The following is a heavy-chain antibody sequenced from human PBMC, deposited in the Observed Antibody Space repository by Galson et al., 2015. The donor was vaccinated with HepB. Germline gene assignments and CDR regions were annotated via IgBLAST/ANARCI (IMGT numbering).Heavy chain of an antibody. Sequence: SVKVSCKASGGTFSSYAISWVRQAPGQGLEWMGGIIPIFGTANYAQKFQGRVTITADESTSTAYMELSSLRSEDTAVYYCARDVNGRIAAAIWGQGTMVTVSS. CDR2: IIPIFGTA. V-gene: IGHV1-69*13. J-gene: IGHJ3*02. D-gene: IGHD6-6*01. CDR3: ARDVNGRIAAAI. CDR1: GGTFSSYA.